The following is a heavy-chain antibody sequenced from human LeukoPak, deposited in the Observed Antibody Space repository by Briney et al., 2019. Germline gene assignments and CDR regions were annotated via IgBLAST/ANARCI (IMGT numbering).Heavy chain of an antibody. CDR2: INPNSGGT. J-gene: IGHJ3*02. V-gene: IGHV1-2*02. CDR1: GYSFTDFG. CDR3: ARRWSVAGTWTDAFDI. Sequence: ASVKVSCKASGYSFTDFGISWVRQAPGQGLEWMGWINPNSGGTNYAQKFQGRVTMTRDTSISTAYMELSRLRSDDTAVYYCARRWSVAGTWTDAFDIWGQGTMVTVSS. D-gene: IGHD6-19*01.